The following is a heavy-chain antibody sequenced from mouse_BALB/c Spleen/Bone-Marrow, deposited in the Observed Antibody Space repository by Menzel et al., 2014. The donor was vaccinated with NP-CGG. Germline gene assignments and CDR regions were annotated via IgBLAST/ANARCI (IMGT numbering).Heavy chain of an antibody. J-gene: IGHJ1*01. D-gene: IGHD1-2*01. V-gene: IGHV1S81*02. CDR2: INPSNGVT. CDR1: GYTFTNYY. CDR3: TRSGFYGYGTYFDV. Sequence: LVESGAELVKPGASVKLSCKVSGYTFTNYYVYWVKQRPGQGLEWIGEINPSNGVTNFNEKFMIKATLTVDSSSSTAYMRLGSLTSEDSAVYYCTRSGFYGYGTYFDVWGAGTTVTVSS.